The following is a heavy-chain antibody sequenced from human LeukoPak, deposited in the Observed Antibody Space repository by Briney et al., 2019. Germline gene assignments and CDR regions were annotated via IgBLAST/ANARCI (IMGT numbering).Heavy chain of an antibody. CDR3: GRDTSSTSRSRFDP. Sequence: ASVKVSCKASGYTFTGYYMHWVRQAPGQGLEWMGWINPNSGGTNYAQKFQGRVTMTRDTSISKAYMELSRLRSDDAAVCDCGRDTSSTSRSRFDPWGQGTLVTVSS. D-gene: IGHD2-2*01. J-gene: IGHJ5*02. V-gene: IGHV1-2*02. CDR2: INPNSGGT. CDR1: GYTFTGYY.